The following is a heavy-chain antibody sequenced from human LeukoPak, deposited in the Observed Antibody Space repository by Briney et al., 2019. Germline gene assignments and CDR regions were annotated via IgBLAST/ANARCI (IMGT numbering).Heavy chain of an antibody. CDR2: ISDSGGST. J-gene: IGHJ3*02. V-gene: IGHV3-23*01. Sequence: PGGSLRLSCAASGFTFSSYSMTWVRQAPGKGLDWVSAISDSGGSTYYADSVKGRFTISRDNSKNTLYLQMNSLRAEDTAVYYCARSSSGYFNDGFDIWGQGTMVTVSS. CDR3: ARSSSGYFNDGFDI. CDR1: GFTFSSYS. D-gene: IGHD3-22*01.